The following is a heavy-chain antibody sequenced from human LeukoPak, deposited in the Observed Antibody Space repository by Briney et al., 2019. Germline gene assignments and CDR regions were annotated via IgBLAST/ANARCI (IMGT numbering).Heavy chain of an antibody. CDR1: GGSISSGGYY. CDR3: AREGYSDHRTFFDY. V-gene: IGHV4-31*03. CDR2: IYYSGST. D-gene: IGHD4-17*01. Sequence: PSETLSLTCTVSGGSISSGGYYWSWIRQHPGKGLEWIGYIYYSGSTYYNPSLKSRVTISVDTSKNQFSLKLSSVTAADTAVYYCAREGYSDHRTFFDYWGQGTLVTVSS. J-gene: IGHJ4*02.